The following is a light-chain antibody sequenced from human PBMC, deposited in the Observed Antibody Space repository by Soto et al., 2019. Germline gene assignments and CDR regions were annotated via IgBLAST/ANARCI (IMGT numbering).Light chain of an antibody. CDR3: QHYNTYPT. Sequence: DIQMTQSPSTLSASVGDRVTITCRASQSISSYLTWYQQRPGKAPKLLIYKASSLNSGVPSRFSGSGSGTEFTLTINSLQPDDFANYYCQHYNTYPTFGQGTKVEIK. J-gene: IGKJ1*01. CDR1: QSISSY. CDR2: KAS. V-gene: IGKV1-5*03.